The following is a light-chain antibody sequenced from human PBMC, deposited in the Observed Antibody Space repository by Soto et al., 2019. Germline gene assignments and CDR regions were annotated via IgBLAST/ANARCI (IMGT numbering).Light chain of an antibody. CDR3: QQYSSSPIT. V-gene: IGKV3-20*01. J-gene: IGKJ5*01. Sequence: EVVLTQAPGTLSFSPGERATLSCRASQSIGSSYLAWYQQKPGQAPRLLIYGASSRATGIPDRFSGGGSGTDFSLTISRLDPEDFAVYYCQQYSSSPITFGQGTGLEI. CDR1: QSIGSSY. CDR2: GAS.